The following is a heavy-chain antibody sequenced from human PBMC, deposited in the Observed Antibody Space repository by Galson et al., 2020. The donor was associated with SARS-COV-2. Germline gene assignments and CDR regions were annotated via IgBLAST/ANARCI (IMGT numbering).Heavy chain of an antibody. J-gene: IGHJ4*02. D-gene: IGHD1-26*01. V-gene: IGHV3-15*01. CDR1: GFTFTNTW. CDR3: TVSGRH. Sequence: GESLKISCAASGFTFTNTWMSWVRQAPGKGLEWVGRIKSKTDGGTTDYASPVKGRFTISGDDSKNTLYLQMNSLKTEDTAVYYCTVSGRHWGQGTLVTVSS. CDR2: IKSKTDGGTT.